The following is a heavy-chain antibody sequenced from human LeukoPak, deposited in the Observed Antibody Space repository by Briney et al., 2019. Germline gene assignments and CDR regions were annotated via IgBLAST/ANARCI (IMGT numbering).Heavy chain of an antibody. CDR1: GFTFSSYI. Sequence: PGGSLRLPCAASGFTFSSYIMNWVRQAPGKGLEWVSSISSSSTYIFYADSVKGRFTISRDNAKNSLYLQMNSLRAEDTAVYYCARDHSVAYGMDVWGQGTTVTVSS. D-gene: IGHD4-23*01. J-gene: IGHJ6*02. CDR3: ARDHSVAYGMDV. CDR2: ISSSSTYI. V-gene: IGHV3-21*01.